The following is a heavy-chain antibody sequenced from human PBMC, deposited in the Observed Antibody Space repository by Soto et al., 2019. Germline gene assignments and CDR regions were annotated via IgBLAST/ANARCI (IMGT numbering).Heavy chain of an antibody. CDR3: AGYFSSWYDY. J-gene: IGHJ4*02. CDR2: INHSGST. Sequence: SETLSLTCAVYGGSFSGYYWSWIRQPPGKGLEWIGEINHSGSTNYNPSLKSRVTISVDTSKNQFSLKLSSVTAADTAVYYCAGYFSSWYDYWGQGTLVTVSS. V-gene: IGHV4-34*01. CDR1: GGSFSGYY. D-gene: IGHD6-13*01.